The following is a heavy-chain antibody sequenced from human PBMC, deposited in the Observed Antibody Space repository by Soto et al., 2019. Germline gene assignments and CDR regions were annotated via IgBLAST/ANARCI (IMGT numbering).Heavy chain of an antibody. CDR2: IKSKSDGETS. D-gene: IGHD5-18*01. J-gene: IGHJ4*02. CDR3: AITAMINRDSSTSFDY. Sequence: EVQLVESGGGAVKPGGSLRLSCAASGLTFSNVWMTWVRQAPGKGLEWVGRIKSKSDGETSDVAAPVKARFTMSRDDSKTTVFLEMNSLKSEDTALYYCAITAMINRDSSTSFDYWGRGTQVTVSS. CDR1: GLTFSNVW. V-gene: IGHV3-15*01.